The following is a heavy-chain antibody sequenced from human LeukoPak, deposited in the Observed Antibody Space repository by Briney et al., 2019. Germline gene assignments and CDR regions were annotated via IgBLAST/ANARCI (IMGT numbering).Heavy chain of an antibody. J-gene: IGHJ4*02. CDR3: ARDQRGFSYSKYYFDY. Sequence: GGSLRLSCAASGFSFSSYGMHWVRQAPGKGLECVSVIWYAGTNKYYADSVKGRFTIYRDNSKNTPYLQMNIRTPQEPAVNYCARDQRGFSYSKYYFDYWGQGTLVTVSS. CDR1: GFSFSSYG. V-gene: IGHV3-33*01. CDR2: IWYAGTNK. D-gene: IGHD5-18*01.